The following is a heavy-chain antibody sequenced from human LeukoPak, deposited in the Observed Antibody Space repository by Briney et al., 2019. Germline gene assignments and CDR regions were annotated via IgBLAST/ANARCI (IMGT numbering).Heavy chain of an antibody. V-gene: IGHV3-23*01. D-gene: IGHD7-27*01. Sequence: GGSLRLSCAAPGFTFSSYAMHWVRQAPGKGLEWVAVISGSGGSTYYADSVKGRFTISRDNSKNTLYLQMNSLRAEDTAVYYCAKGTLGIRYYYYGMDVWGKGTTVTVSS. CDR2: ISGSGGST. J-gene: IGHJ6*04. CDR3: AKGTLGIRYYYYGMDV. CDR1: GFTFSSYA.